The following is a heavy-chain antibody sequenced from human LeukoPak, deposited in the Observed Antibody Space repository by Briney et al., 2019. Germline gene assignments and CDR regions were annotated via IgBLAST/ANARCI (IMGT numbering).Heavy chain of an antibody. Sequence: GGSLRLSCAASGFTFSSYAMIWVRQAPGKGLDWVSSISDNGEDTYYADSVKGRFTISRDKSTNTLYLQMNSLRADDTAVYYCAKGYYGNYVAVDYWGQGTLVTVSS. CDR1: GFTFSSYA. J-gene: IGHJ4*02. D-gene: IGHD4-11*01. V-gene: IGHV3-23*01. CDR3: AKGYYGNYVAVDY. CDR2: ISDNGEDT.